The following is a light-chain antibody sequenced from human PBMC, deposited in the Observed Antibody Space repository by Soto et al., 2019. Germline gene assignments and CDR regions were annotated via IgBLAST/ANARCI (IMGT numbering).Light chain of an antibody. CDR1: DIEDKS. CDR2: DDS. J-gene: IGLJ3*02. V-gene: IGLV3-21*02. CDR3: QVWDSSSDHWV. Sequence: SYELTQPPSVSVAPGRTASITCGGSDIEDKSVHWYQLKPGQAPLLVVNDDSDRPSGIPERFSGSNSGNRATLTISSVEAGDEADYYCQVWDSSSDHWVFGGGTNQTVL.